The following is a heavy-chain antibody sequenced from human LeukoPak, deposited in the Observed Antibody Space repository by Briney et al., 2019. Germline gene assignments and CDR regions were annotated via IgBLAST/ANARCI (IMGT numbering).Heavy chain of an antibody. J-gene: IGHJ5*02. V-gene: IGHV5-51*01. CDR1: GYSFTTYW. D-gene: IGHD3-22*01. CDR2: IYPGDSDT. CDR3: ARQSSDSSGLFGNWFDP. Sequence: GESLKISCKASGYSFTTYWIGWVRQMPGKGLEWMGIIYPGDSDTRYSPSFQGQVTISADKSISTAYLQWSSLKASDTAMYYCARQSSDSSGLFGNWFDPWGQGTLVTVSS.